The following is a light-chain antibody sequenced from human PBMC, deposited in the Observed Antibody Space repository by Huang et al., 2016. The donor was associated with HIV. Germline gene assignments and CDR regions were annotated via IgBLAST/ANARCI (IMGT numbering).Light chain of an antibody. CDR3: QQTYSSPRT. V-gene: IGKV1-39*01. Sequence: DIQMTQSPSSLSASVGERFTITCRASQTINSYLHWYQQKPGKAPQLLIYAASNLQSGVPSRFSGGGSGTDFTLTISSLQPEDFATYYCQQTYSSPRTFGQGTKVDIK. CDR2: AAS. J-gene: IGKJ1*01. CDR1: QTINSY.